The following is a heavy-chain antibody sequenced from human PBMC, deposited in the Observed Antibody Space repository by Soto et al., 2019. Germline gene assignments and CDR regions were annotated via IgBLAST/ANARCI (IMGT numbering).Heavy chain of an antibody. J-gene: IGHJ3*02. Sequence: QVRLQESGPGLVKPSQTLSLTCTVSGGSISSGGYYWTWIRQHPGKGLEWIGYIFYSGSTYYSPSLRSRVTISLDTSKNQFSLKLSSVTAADTAVYFCARMDPPRAGWGEFDAFDIWGQGTMVTVSS. V-gene: IGHV4-31*03. CDR3: ARMDPPRAGWGEFDAFDI. CDR1: GGSISSGGYY. CDR2: IFYSGST. D-gene: IGHD3-16*01.